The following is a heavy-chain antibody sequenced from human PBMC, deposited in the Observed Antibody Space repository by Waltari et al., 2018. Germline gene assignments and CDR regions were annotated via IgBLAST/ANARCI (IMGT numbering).Heavy chain of an antibody. CDR2: IRYDGSNK. CDR1: GFTFSSYG. D-gene: IGHD2-15*01. Sequence: QVQLVESGGGVVQPGGSLRLSCAASGFTFSSYGMHWVRQAPGKGLEWVAFIRYDGSNKYYADSVKGRFTISRDNSKNTLYLQMNSLRAEDTAVYYCAEACSGGSCYDYWGQGTLVTVSS. J-gene: IGHJ4*02. V-gene: IGHV3-30*02. CDR3: AEACSGGSCYDY.